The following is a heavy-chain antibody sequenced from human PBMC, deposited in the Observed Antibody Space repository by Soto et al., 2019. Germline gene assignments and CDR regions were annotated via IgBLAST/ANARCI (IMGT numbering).Heavy chain of an antibody. V-gene: IGHV4-4*02. CDR3: ARRTWGMDG. Sequence: SETLSLTCAVSSGSIDTTNWWSWVRQPPGKGLEWIGEIFHSGNTYYNPSLASRVTISVDTSKNQFSLNLRSVTAADTAVYYCARRTWGMDGWCQGTTVTVAS. CDR1: SGSIDTTNW. CDR2: IFHSGNT. D-gene: IGHD3-16*01. J-gene: IGHJ6*02.